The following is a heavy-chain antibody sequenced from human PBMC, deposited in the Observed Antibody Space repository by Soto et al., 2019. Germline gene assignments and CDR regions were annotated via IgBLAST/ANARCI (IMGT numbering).Heavy chain of an antibody. J-gene: IGHJ4*02. CDR2: ISGSGGST. D-gene: IGHD7-27*01. CDR1: GFTFSIFA. V-gene: IGHV3-23*01. CDR3: AKEVSLGSTVDLGY. Sequence: GGSLRLSCAASGFTFSIFAMSWVRQSPGKGLEWVSTISGSGGSTYYADAVKGRFSISRDNSMGTLYLQMKSLRVEDTAIYYCAKEVSLGSTVDLGYWGQRTLVTVPS.